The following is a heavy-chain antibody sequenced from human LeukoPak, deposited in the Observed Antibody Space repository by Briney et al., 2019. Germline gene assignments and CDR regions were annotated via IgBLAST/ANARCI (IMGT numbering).Heavy chain of an antibody. CDR2: IIPIFGTA. D-gene: IGHD3-10*01. J-gene: IGHJ3*02. CDR3: ARDGVLWFGELLRNAFDI. Sequence: GASVKVSCKASGGTFSSYAISWVRQAPGQGLEWMGGIIPIFGTANYAQKFQGRVTITADESTSTAYMELSSLRSEDTAVYYCARDGVLWFGELLRNAFDIWGQGTMVTVSS. CDR1: GGTFSSYA. V-gene: IGHV1-69*13.